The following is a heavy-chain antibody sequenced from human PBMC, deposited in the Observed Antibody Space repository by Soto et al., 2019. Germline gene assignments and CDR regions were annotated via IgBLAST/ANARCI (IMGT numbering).Heavy chain of an antibody. J-gene: IGHJ4*02. CDR2: IWYDGSKK. CDR3: ARDKSAMALNLFDY. V-gene: IGHV3-33*01. Sequence: QVQLVESGGGVVQPGRSLRLSCAASGFTFSSYGMHWVRQAPGKGLEWVAVIWYDGSKKYYADSVKGRFTISRDNSKNTLYLQMNSLRAEDTAVYYCARDKSAMALNLFDYWGQGTLVTVSS. D-gene: IGHD5-18*01. CDR1: GFTFSSYG.